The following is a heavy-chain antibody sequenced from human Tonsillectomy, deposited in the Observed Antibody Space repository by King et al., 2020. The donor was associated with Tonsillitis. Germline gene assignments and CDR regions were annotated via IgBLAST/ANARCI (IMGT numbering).Heavy chain of an antibody. D-gene: IGHD5-24*01. Sequence: QVQLVESGGGLVKPGGSLRLSCAASGFTFSDYYMSWIRQAPGKGLEWVSYISSSGSTIYYADSVKGRFTSSRDNAKNSLYLQMNSLRAEDTAVYYCARVLEMATIGPPGETFDFWAKGQWPPSLQ. CDR2: ISSSGSTI. V-gene: IGHV3-11*01. J-gene: IGHJ3*01. CDR1: GFTFSDYY. CDR3: ARVLEMATIGPPGETFDF.